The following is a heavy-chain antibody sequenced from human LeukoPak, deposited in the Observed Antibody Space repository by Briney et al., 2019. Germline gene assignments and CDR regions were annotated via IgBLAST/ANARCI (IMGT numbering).Heavy chain of an antibody. J-gene: IGHJ5*02. CDR3: ANFSGSSSLDWFDP. D-gene: IGHD6-6*01. Sequence: ASVKVSCKASGGTFSSYAISWVRQAPGQGLEWMGGIIPIFGTANYAQKFQGRVTITTDESTSTAYMELSGLRSEDTAVYYCANFSGSSSLDWFDPWGQGTLVTVSS. CDR2: IIPIFGTA. V-gene: IGHV1-69*05. CDR1: GGTFSSYA.